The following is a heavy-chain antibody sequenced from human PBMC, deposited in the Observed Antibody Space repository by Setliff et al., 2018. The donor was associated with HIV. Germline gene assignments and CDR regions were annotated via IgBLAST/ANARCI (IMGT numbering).Heavy chain of an antibody. CDR1: GFTFSSYA. J-gene: IGHJ3*01. CDR2: INSNGGST. D-gene: IGHD6-19*01. V-gene: IGHV3-64*02. CDR3: AKDVSVRGSGFKGASDL. Sequence: GGSLRLSCATYGFTFSSYAMYWVRQAPGKGLEYVSAINSNGGSTYYADSVKGRFTISRDNSKSTVYLQMGSLRVDDTAIYYCAKDVSVRGSGFKGASDLWGQGTRVTVS.